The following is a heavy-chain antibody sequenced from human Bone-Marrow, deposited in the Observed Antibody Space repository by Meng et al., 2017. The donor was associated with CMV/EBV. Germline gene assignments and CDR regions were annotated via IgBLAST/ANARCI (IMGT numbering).Heavy chain of an antibody. CDR3: ARARRYSSSSPYYFDY. D-gene: IGHD6-6*01. Sequence: GGSLRLSCAASGFSFSSYAMSWVRQAPGKGLEWVANIKQDGSEKYYVDSVKGRFTISRDNAKNSLYLQMNSLRAEDTAVYYCARARRYSSSSPYYFDYWGQGTLVTVSS. V-gene: IGHV3-7*01. CDR1: GFSFSSYA. CDR2: IKQDGSEK. J-gene: IGHJ4*02.